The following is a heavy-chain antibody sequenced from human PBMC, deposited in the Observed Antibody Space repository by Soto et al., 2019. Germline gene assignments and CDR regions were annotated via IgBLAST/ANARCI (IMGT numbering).Heavy chain of an antibody. V-gene: IGHV4-31*03. CDR2: IYYSGST. Sequence: SETLSLTCTVSGGSISSGGYYWSWIRQHPGKGLEWIGYIYYSGSTYYNPSLKSRVTISVDTSKNQFSLKLSSVTAADTAVYYCARAWGYYDSSGYYSERWFDPWGQGTLVTVSS. J-gene: IGHJ5*02. CDR3: ARAWGYYDSSGYYSERWFDP. D-gene: IGHD3-22*01. CDR1: GGSISSGGYY.